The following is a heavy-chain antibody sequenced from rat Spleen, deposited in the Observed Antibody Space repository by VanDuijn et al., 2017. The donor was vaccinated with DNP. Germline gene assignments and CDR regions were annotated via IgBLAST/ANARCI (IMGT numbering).Heavy chain of an antibody. V-gene: IGHV5-46*01. CDR3: TPERYYGYNYFDY. D-gene: IGHD1-6*01. CDR2: ISTNGGGT. J-gene: IGHJ2*01. CDR1: GFTFSDFP. Sequence: EVQLVESGGGLVQPGGSMKLSCAASGFTFSDFPMAWVRQTPTKGLEWFATISTNGGGTYYRDSVRGRFTISRDNAKTTLYLQLDSLRSEDTATYYCTPERYYGYNYFDYWGQGVLVTVSS.